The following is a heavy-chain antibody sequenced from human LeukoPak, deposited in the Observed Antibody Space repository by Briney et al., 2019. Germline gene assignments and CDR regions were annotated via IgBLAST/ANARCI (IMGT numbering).Heavy chain of an antibody. Sequence: GGSLRLSCTASGFAFDVHGMSWVRQVPGKGLEWVSGINWSGGSTGYADPLRGRFTISRDNAKNSLYLQMDSLRAEDTALYYCARAPITSPFYFDYWGQGTLVTVSS. J-gene: IGHJ4*02. V-gene: IGHV3-20*04. CDR1: GFAFDVHG. D-gene: IGHD2-2*01. CDR2: INWSGGST. CDR3: ARAPITSPFYFDY.